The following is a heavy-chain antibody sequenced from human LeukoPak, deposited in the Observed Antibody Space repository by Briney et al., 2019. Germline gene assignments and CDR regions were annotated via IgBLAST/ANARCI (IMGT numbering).Heavy chain of an antibody. V-gene: IGHV3-30*03. CDR2: ISYDGSNK. Sequence: PGGSLRLSCAASGFTFSSCGMHWVRQAPGKGLEWVAVISYDGSNKYYADSVKGRFTISRDNSKNTLYLQMNSLRAEDTAVYYCVTGDSSGYYGYFQHWGQGTLVTVSS. J-gene: IGHJ1*01. D-gene: IGHD3-22*01. CDR3: VTGDSSGYYGYFQH. CDR1: GFTFSSCG.